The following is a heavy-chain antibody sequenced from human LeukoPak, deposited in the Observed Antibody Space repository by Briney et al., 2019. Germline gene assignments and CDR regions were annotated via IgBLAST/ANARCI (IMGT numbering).Heavy chain of an antibody. D-gene: IGHD1-20*01. J-gene: IGHJ5*02. V-gene: IGHV4-38-2*02. Sequence: SETLFLTCTVSGYSISSGYYWGWIRQPPGKGLEWIGSIYHSGSTYYNPSLKSRVTISVDTSKNQFSLKLSSVTAADTAVYYCARSIAGLNWFDPWGQGTLVTVSS. CDR3: ARSIAGLNWFDP. CDR1: GYSISSGYY. CDR2: IYHSGST.